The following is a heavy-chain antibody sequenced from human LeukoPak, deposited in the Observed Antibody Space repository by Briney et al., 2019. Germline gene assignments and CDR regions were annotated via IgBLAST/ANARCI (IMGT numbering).Heavy chain of an antibody. Sequence: GASVKVSCKASGYTFTSYDINWVRQATGQGLEWMGWMNPISGNTGHAQKFQGRVTITRNISISTAYMELSSLRSEDTAVYYCARGFQGAVDYWGQGTLVTVSS. CDR1: GYTFTSYD. V-gene: IGHV1-8*01. D-gene: IGHD1-26*01. CDR2: MNPISGNT. CDR3: ARGFQGAVDY. J-gene: IGHJ4*02.